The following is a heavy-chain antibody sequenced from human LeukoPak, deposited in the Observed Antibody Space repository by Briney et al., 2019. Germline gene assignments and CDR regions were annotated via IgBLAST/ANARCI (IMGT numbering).Heavy chain of an antibody. D-gene: IGHD4-17*01. V-gene: IGHV3-23*01. CDR3: ARDPNGDYIGAFDM. J-gene: IGHJ3*02. CDR2: IRGGGGSA. Sequence: GGSLRLSCTGSGFTFSNYAMMWARQAPGKGPEWVSAIRGGGGSAFYADSVKGRLTISRDNSKHTLFLQMNSLRAEDTAVYYCARDPNGDYIGAFDMWGPGTMVTVSS. CDR1: GFTFSNYA.